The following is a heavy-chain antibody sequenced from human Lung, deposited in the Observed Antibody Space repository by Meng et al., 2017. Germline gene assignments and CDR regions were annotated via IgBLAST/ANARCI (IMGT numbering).Heavy chain of an antibody. J-gene: IGHJ4*01. CDR1: GFTFSSAW. CDR3: AGHVDY. V-gene: IGHV3-15*01. CDR2: MKSNVDGGTV. Sequence: VWSGGGVPTPCGSLTLSCAASGFTFSSAWMTWVRQARGKGLGGIGRMKSNVDGGTVDYAAAVKGRFFITRDDSENTFYLQMNSLKTEDTAVYYCAGHVDYWGHGTLVTVSS.